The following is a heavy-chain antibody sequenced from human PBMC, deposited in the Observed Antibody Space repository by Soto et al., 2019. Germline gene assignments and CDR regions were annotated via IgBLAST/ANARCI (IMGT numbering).Heavy chain of an antibody. D-gene: IGHD6-6*01. J-gene: IGHJ6*02. CDR3: AGRSSIAARPYYYYYYGMDV. CDR2: IIPIFGTA. V-gene: IGHV1-69*06. Sequence: SVKVSCKASGGTFSSYAISWVRQAPGQGLEWMGGIIPIFGTANYAQKFQGRVTITADKSTSTAYMELSSLRSEDTAVYYCAGRSSIAARPYYYYYYGMDVWGQGTTVTVSS. CDR1: GGTFSSYA.